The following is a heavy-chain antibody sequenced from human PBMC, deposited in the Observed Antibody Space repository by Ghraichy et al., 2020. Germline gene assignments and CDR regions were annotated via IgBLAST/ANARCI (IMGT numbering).Heavy chain of an antibody. D-gene: IGHD4-11*01. CDR1: GGSISSYY. V-gene: IGHV4-59*01. Sequence: SETLSLTCTVSGGSISSYYWSWIRQPPGKGLEWIGYIYYSGSTNYNPSLKSRVTISVDTSKNQFSLKLSSVTAADTAVYYCARYGPYDYSNYYYYYYGMDVWGQGTTVTVSS. CDR3: ARYGPYDYSNYYYYYYGMDV. CDR2: IYYSGST. J-gene: IGHJ6*02.